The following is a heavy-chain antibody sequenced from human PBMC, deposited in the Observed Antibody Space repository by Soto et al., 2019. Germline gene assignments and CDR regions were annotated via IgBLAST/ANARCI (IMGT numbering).Heavy chain of an antibody. V-gene: IGHV1-69*12. J-gene: IGHJ6*02. CDR2: IITIFGTA. CDR1: GGTFSSYA. D-gene: IGHD3-3*01. Sequence: QVQLVQSGAEVKKPGSSVKVSCKASGGTFSSYAISWVRQAPGQGLEWMGGIITIFGTANYAQKFQGRVTITADESTSTAYLELSSLRSEAMAVYYCASGDYDFWSGPGGGMDVWGQGTTVTVSS. CDR3: ASGDYDFWSGPGGGMDV.